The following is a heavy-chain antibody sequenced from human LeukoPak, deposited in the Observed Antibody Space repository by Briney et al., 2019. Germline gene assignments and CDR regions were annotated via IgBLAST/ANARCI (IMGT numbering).Heavy chain of an antibody. J-gene: IGHJ4*02. Sequence: SETLSLTCTVSGASINTYYWSWIRQPAGEGLEWIGRIYADVATNYNSSLKSRVTMSVDTSKNQFSLKLDSLTAADTAVYYCAKVGNNYVFDSWGQGTLVTVSS. CDR2: IYADVAT. V-gene: IGHV4-4*07. CDR1: GASINTYY. D-gene: IGHD1/OR15-1a*01. CDR3: AKVGNNYVFDS.